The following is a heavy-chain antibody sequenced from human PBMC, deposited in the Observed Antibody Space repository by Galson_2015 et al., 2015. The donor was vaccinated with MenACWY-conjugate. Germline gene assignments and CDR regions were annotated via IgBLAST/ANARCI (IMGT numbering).Heavy chain of an antibody. Sequence: SLRLSCAASGLTFGDHSMSWFRQTPGKGLEWVGFIRSKFNGGTIEYAASVKGRFTISRDDSRSIAYLQMSSLKTEDTAIYYCSRDPLGYSYAPYWGQGTLVTVSS. CDR2: IRSKFNGGTI. J-gene: IGHJ4*02. CDR3: SRDPLGYSYAPY. CDR1: GLTFGDHS. V-gene: IGHV3-49*03. D-gene: IGHD5-18*01.